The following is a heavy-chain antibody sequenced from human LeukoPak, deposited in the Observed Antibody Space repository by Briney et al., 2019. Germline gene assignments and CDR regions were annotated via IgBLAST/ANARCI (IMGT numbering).Heavy chain of an antibody. J-gene: IGHJ5*02. Sequence: SQTLSLTCTVSGGSISSGDYYWSWIRQPPGKGLEWIGYIYYSGSTYYNPSLKSRVPISVDTSKNQFSLKLSSVTAADTAVYYCARGFTGTTGNWFDPWGQGTLVTVSS. CDR2: IYYSGST. D-gene: IGHD1-7*01. CDR1: GGSISSGDYY. V-gene: IGHV4-30-4*01. CDR3: ARGFTGTTGNWFDP.